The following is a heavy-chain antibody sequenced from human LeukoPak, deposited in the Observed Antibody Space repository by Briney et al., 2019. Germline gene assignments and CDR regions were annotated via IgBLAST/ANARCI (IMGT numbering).Heavy chain of an antibody. CDR3: ARLPPGYDFWSGYYSTPDHYFDY. D-gene: IGHD3-3*01. CDR1: GGSISSYY. J-gene: IGHJ4*02. CDR2: IYTSGST. V-gene: IGHV4-4*09. Sequence: SETLSLTCTVSGGSISSYYWSWIRQPPGKGLEWIGYIYTSGSTNYNPSLKGRVTISVDTSKNQFSLKLSSVTAADTAVYYCARLPPGYDFWSGYYSTPDHYFDYWGQGTLVTVSS.